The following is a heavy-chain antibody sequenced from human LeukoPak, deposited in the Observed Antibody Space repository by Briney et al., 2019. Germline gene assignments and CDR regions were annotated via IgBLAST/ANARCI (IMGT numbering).Heavy chain of an antibody. CDR1: GFIFSGYG. Sequence: GGSLRLSCAASGFIFSGYGMHWVRQAPGKGLQWVTLIRYEGSNKYYADSVKGRFTISRDNSKNTLYLQMDSLRVEDTAVYYCAKESDVAAAGIDYWGQGTLVTVSS. CDR2: IRYEGSNK. V-gene: IGHV3-30*02. CDR3: AKESDVAAAGIDY. D-gene: IGHD6-13*01. J-gene: IGHJ4*02.